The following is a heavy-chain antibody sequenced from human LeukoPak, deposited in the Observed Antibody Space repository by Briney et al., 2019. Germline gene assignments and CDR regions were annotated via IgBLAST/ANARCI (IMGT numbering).Heavy chain of an antibody. V-gene: IGHV4-59*12. D-gene: IGHD1-26*01. J-gene: IGHJ3*02. CDR1: GGSISSYY. CDR2: IYYSGST. CDR3: ARGEVGATNGVAFDI. Sequence: SETLSLTCTVSGGSISSYYWSWIRQPPGKGLEWIGYIYYSGSTNYNPSLKSRVTISVDTSKNQFSLKLSSVTAADTAVYCCARGEVGATNGVAFDIWGQGTMVTVSS.